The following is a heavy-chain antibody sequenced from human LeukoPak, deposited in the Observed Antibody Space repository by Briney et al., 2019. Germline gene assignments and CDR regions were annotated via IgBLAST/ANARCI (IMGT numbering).Heavy chain of an antibody. CDR1: GFTFSSYS. Sequence: PGGSLRLSCAASGFTFSSYSMNWVRQAPGKGLEWVSSISSSSSYIYYADSVKGRFTISRDNAKNTLYLQINSLRAEDTAVYYCARDGNYTPDYWGQGTLVTVSS. CDR3: ARDGNYTPDY. D-gene: IGHD4-11*01. CDR2: ISSSSSYI. V-gene: IGHV3-21*01. J-gene: IGHJ4*02.